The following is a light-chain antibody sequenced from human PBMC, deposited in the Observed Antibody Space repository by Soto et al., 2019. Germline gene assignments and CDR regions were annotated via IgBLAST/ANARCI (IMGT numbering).Light chain of an antibody. CDR3: QKYNGAPFT. V-gene: IGKV1-27*01. Sequence: DIQMTQSPSFLSASVGDRVTITCRASQGISNYLAWYQQKPGKVPKLLIYAASTLQSGVPSRFSGSGSGPDFTLTISSPQPEDVATYYCQKYNGAPFTFGPGTKVDIK. CDR1: QGISNY. J-gene: IGKJ3*01. CDR2: AAS.